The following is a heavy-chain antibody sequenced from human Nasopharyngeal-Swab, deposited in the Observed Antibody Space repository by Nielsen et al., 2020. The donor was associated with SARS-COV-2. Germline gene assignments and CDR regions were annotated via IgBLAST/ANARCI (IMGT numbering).Heavy chain of an antibody. Sequence: GESLKLSCTASGFTFGDYAMSWVRQAPGKGLEWVGFIRSKAFGGTTEYAASVKGRLTISRDDSKSIAYLQMNSLKTEDTAVYYCTRLKWEVYYYMDVWGKGTTVTVSS. V-gene: IGHV3-49*04. J-gene: IGHJ6*03. CDR1: GFTFGDYA. D-gene: IGHD1-26*01. CDR2: IRSKAFGGTT. CDR3: TRLKWEVYYYMDV.